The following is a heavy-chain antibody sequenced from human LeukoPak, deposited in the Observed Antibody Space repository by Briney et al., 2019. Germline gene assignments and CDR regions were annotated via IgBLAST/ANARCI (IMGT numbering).Heavy chain of an antibody. V-gene: IGHV1-69*13. CDR3: ARTSIAAQLRAAFDY. D-gene: IGHD6-13*01. CDR1: GGTFSSYA. CDR2: IIPIFGTA. Sequence: GASVNVSCKASGGTFSSYAISWVRQAPGQGLEWMGGIIPIFGTANYAQKFQGRVTITADESTSTAYMELSSLRSEDTAVYYCARTSIAAQLRAAFDYWGQGTLVTVSS. J-gene: IGHJ4*02.